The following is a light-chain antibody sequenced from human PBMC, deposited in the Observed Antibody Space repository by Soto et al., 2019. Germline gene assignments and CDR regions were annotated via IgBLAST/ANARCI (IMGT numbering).Light chain of an antibody. V-gene: IGKV3-11*01. CDR2: DAS. CDR1: QSVSGH. CDR3: QQRNNWPLT. J-gene: IGKJ2*01. Sequence: EIVLTQYQATLSLSPGERATLSCRASQSVSGHLAGYQQKPGQAPRLLIYDASNRASGIPARFSGSWSGTDFTLTICSVEPEDFAVYYCQQRNNWPLTFGQGTKLDIK.